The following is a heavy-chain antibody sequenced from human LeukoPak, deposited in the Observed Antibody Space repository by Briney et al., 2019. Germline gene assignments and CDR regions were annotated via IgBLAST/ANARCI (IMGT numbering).Heavy chain of an antibody. V-gene: IGHV4-34*01. CDR1: GGSFSGYY. CDR3: ARDTRDTMTVVKENNYWSPGGWFDP. D-gene: IGHD3-22*01. J-gene: IGHJ5*02. Sequence: SETLSLTCAVYGGSFSGYYWSWIRQPPGKGLEWIGEINHSGSTNYNPSLKSRVTISVDTSKNQFSLALSSVTAADTSLYYCARDTRDTMTVVKENNYWSPGGWFDPWGQGTLVTVSS. CDR2: INHSGST.